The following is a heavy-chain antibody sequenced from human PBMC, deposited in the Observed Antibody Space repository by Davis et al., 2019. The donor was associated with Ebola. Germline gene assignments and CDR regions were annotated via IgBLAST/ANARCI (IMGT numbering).Heavy chain of an antibody. Sequence: PGGSLRLSCAASGFTFSSYGMHWVRQAPGKGLEWVAVISYDGSNKYYADSVKGRFTISRDNSKNTLYLQMNSLRAEDTAVYYCATEDWNAFDIWGQGTMVTVSS. CDR2: ISYDGSNK. CDR3: ATEDWNAFDI. CDR1: GFTFSSYG. J-gene: IGHJ3*02. V-gene: IGHV3-30*03. D-gene: IGHD3/OR15-3a*01.